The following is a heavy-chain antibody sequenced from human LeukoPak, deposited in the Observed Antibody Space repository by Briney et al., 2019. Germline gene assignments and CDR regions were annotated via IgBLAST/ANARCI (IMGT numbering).Heavy chain of an antibody. CDR1: GFTFTRSA. V-gene: IGHV1-58*01. CDR3: AAGNYYDSSGYYY. Sequence: AVKVSCKASGFTFTRSAVQWVRQARGQRLEWIGWIVVGSGNTNYAQMFQERVTITRDMSTSTAYMEVSSLRSEDTAVYYCAAGNYYDSSGYYYWGQGTLVTVSS. D-gene: IGHD3-22*01. J-gene: IGHJ4*02. CDR2: IVVGSGNT.